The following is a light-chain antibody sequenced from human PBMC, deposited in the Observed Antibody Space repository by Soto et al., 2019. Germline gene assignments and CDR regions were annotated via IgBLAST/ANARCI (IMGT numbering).Light chain of an antibody. V-gene: IGKV3D-15*01. CDR1: QSVSSSY. CDR3: QQYNNWPPLT. J-gene: IGKJ4*01. Sequence: EIVLTQSPGTLSLSPGERATLSFSASQSVSSSYLAWYQKKPGQAPRLLICGASTRAPGIPARFSGSGSGTEFTLTISSLQSEDFAVYYCQQYNNWPPLTFGGGTKVDI. CDR2: GAS.